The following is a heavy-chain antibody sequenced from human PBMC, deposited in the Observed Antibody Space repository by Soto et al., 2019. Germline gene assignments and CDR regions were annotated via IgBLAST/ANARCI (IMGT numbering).Heavy chain of an antibody. CDR2: IYYSGST. D-gene: IGHD2-2*01. Sequence: QVQLQESGPGLVKPSETLSLTCTVSGGSISSYYWSWIRQPPGKGLEWIGYIYYSGSTNYNPSLKSRVTISVDTSKNQFSLKLSSVTAADTAVYYCARRYCSSTSCPYYPAYWYFDLWGRGTLVTVSS. CDR3: ARRYCSSTSCPYYPAYWYFDL. CDR1: GGSISSYY. V-gene: IGHV4-59*01. J-gene: IGHJ2*01.